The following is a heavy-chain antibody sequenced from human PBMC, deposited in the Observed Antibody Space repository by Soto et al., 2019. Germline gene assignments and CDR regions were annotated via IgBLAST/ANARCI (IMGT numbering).Heavy chain of an antibody. J-gene: IGHJ4*02. Sequence: HPGGSLRLSCAASGFTFSSYGMHWVRQAPGKGLEWVAVIWYDGSNKYYADSVKGRFTISRDNSKNTLYLQMNSLRAEDTAVYYCARDVRITGTTRAFDYWGQGTLVTVSS. CDR3: ARDVRITGTTRAFDY. CDR1: GFTFSSYG. V-gene: IGHV3-33*01. D-gene: IGHD1-7*01. CDR2: IWYDGSNK.